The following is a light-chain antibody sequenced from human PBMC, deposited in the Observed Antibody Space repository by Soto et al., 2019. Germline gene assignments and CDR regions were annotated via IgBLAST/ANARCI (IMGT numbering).Light chain of an antibody. J-gene: IGLJ1*01. CDR2: EGS. Sequence: QSVLTQPASVSGSPGQSITISCTGTSSDVGSYNLVSWYQQHPGKDPKLMIYEGSKRPSGVSDRCSGSKSGNTASLTISGIQAEDEADFYCCSYAGDSTYVFGTGTKLTVL. CDR1: SSDVGSYNL. CDR3: CSYAGDSTYV. V-gene: IGLV2-23*01.